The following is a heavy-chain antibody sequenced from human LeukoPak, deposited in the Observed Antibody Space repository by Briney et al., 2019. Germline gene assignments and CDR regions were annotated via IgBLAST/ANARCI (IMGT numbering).Heavy chain of an antibody. D-gene: IGHD1-26*01. V-gene: IGHV3-23*01. J-gene: IGHJ4*02. CDR1: GFTFSSYD. Sequence: PGGSLRLSCAASGFTFSSYDMSWVRQAPGKGLEWVSTISGSGGTAWYADSVKGRFTISRDQSKNTLYLQMSSLRAEDTAVYYCAKHSGTYYYFDYWGRGTLVSVSS. CDR3: AKHSGTYYYFDY. CDR2: ISGSGGTA.